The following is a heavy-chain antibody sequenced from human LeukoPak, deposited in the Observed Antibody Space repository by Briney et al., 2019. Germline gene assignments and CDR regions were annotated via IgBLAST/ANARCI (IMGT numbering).Heavy chain of an antibody. V-gene: IGHV3-11*01. CDR1: GFTFSDYY. J-gene: IGHJ4*02. CDR3: AKDEGRENVLRFLEWLLSKGPFDY. D-gene: IGHD3-3*01. Sequence: GGSLRLSCAASGFTFSDYYMSWIRQAPGKGLEWVSYISSSGSTIYYADSVKGRFTISRDNSKNTLYLQMNSLRAEDTAVYYCAKDEGRENVLRFLEWLLSKGPFDYWGQGTLVTVSS. CDR2: ISSSGSTI.